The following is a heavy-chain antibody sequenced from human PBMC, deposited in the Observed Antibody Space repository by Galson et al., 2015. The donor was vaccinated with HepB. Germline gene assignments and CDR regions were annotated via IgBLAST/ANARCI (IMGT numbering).Heavy chain of an antibody. V-gene: IGHV3-9*01. Sequence: SLRLSCAASGFTFDGSAMHWVRQAPGKGLEWVSGVSWNSGSIDYADSVKGRFSISRDNAKNSLYLQMNSLRAEDTALYFCAKDGAPPRKYQLLPYYYMDVWGKGTTVTVSS. CDR3: AKDGAPPRKYQLLPYYYMDV. CDR2: VSWNSGSI. J-gene: IGHJ6*03. CDR1: GFTFDGSA. D-gene: IGHD2-2*01.